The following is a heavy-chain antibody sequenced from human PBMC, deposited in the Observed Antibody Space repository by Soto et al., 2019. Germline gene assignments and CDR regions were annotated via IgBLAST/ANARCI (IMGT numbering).Heavy chain of an antibody. CDR2: IYYSGST. CDR3: ARDRYGSGDHFDY. D-gene: IGHD3-10*01. V-gene: IGHV4-59*01. CDR1: GGSISSYY. J-gene: IGHJ4*02. Sequence: PSETLSLTCTVSGGSISSYYWSWIRQPPGKGLEWIGYIYYSGSTNYNPSIKSRDTISVDTSKNQFSLKLSSVTAADTAVYYCARDRYGSGDHFDYWGQGTLVTVS.